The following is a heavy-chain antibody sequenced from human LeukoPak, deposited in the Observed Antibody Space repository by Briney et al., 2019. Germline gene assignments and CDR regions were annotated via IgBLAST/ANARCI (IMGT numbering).Heavy chain of an antibody. J-gene: IGHJ4*02. D-gene: IGHD3-10*01. CDR3: ARGRYYAY. V-gene: IGHV4-34*01. CDR1: GGSFSGYY. CDR2: INHSGST. Sequence: SETLSLTCAVYGGSFSGYYWTWIRQPPGKGLEWIGEINHSGSTNYNPSLKSRVTISVDTSKNQFSLDLRSMTAADTAVYYCARGRYYAYWGQGTVVTVSS.